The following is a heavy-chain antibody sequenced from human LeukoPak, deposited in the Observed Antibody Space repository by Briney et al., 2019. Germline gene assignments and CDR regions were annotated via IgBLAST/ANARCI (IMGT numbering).Heavy chain of an antibody. Sequence: GGSLRLSCVASEFTFSSYWMSWVRQAPGKGLEWVANIKGDGSEKKYVDSVEGRFTISRDNAKNSLYLQMNSLRAEDTALYYCARDWTDVNGVGRALDYWGQGTLVTVSS. D-gene: IGHD3/OR15-3a*01. CDR1: EFTFSSYW. CDR3: ARDWTDVNGVGRALDY. CDR2: IKGDGSEK. J-gene: IGHJ4*02. V-gene: IGHV3-7*01.